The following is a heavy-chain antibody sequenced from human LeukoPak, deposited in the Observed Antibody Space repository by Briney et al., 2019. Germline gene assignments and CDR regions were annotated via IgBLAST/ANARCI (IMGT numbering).Heavy chain of an antibody. CDR2: IYYSGYT. V-gene: IGHV4-59*01. J-gene: IGHJ5*02. Sequence: SETLSLTCTVSGGSISNYYWSWIRQPPGKGLEWIGYIYYSGYTYYNSSLESRVTISLDMSRNQFSLKLSSVTAADTAVYYCATYKWPNWFDPWGQGTLVTVSS. D-gene: IGHD1-20*01. CDR3: ATYKWPNWFDP. CDR1: GGSISNYY.